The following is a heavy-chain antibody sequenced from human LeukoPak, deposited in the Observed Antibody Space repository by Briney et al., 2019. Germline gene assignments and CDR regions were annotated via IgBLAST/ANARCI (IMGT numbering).Heavy chain of an antibody. Sequence: GGSLRLSCAASGFTFSSYAMGWVRQAPGKGLEWVSLISGSGGSTYYADSVKGRFTISRDNSKSTLCLQMNSLRAEDTAVYYCAKDRGNDVDYWGQGTLVTVSS. J-gene: IGHJ4*02. V-gene: IGHV3-23*01. CDR2: ISGSGGST. CDR3: AKDRGNDVDY. CDR1: GFTFSSYA. D-gene: IGHD3-10*01.